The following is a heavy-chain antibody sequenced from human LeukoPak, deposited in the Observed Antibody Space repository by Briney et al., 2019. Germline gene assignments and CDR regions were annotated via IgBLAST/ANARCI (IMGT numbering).Heavy chain of an antibody. V-gene: IGHV3-48*03. CDR2: ISSSGSTI. D-gene: IGHD3-10*01. J-gene: IGHJ4*02. CDR1: GFTFSSYE. Sequence: GGSLRLSCAVSGFTFSSYEMNWVRQAPGKGLEWVSYISSSGSTIYYADSVKGRFTISRDNAKNSLYLQMNSLRAEDTAVYYCARDNRGLGEAFDYWGQGTLVTVSS. CDR3: ARDNRGLGEAFDY.